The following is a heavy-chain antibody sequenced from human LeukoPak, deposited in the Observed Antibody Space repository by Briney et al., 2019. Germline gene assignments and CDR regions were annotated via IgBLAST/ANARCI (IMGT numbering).Heavy chain of an antibody. V-gene: IGHV4-39*01. CDR1: GGSISSSSYY. CDR3: ARGLDYGDAGDY. D-gene: IGHD4-17*01. Sequence: PSETLSLTCTVSGGSISSSSYYWGWIRQPPGKGLEWIGSIYYSGSTYYNPSLKSRVTISVDTSKNQFSLKLSSVTAADTAVYYCARGLDYGDAGDYWGQGTLVTVSS. CDR2: IYYSGST. J-gene: IGHJ4*02.